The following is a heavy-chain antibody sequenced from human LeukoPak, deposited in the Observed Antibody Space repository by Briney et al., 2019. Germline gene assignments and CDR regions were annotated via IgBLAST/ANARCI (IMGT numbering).Heavy chain of an antibody. J-gene: IGHJ5*02. Sequence: PGGSLRLSCAASEFTFSSYAMVWVRQAPGKGLDWVSAISGSGGSTYYADSVKGRFTISRDNSKNTLYLQMNSLRAEDTAIYYCAKDSYGSGSYPDNWFDPWGQGTLVTVSS. D-gene: IGHD3-10*01. V-gene: IGHV3-23*01. CDR2: ISGSGGST. CDR1: EFTFSSYA. CDR3: AKDSYGSGSYPDNWFDP.